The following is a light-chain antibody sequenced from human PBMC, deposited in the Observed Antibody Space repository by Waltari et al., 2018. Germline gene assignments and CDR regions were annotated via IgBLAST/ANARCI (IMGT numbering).Light chain of an antibody. Sequence: IQLTQAPSPLSASVGDRVTITFRVSQGVKVYLAWYQRKPGKAPKLLIYAASTLQSWVSSRFSGSGSGTDFTLTINSLQPEDIATYYCQQFNASPRTFGQGTNVEIK. V-gene: IGKV1-9*01. J-gene: IGKJ1*01. CDR2: AAS. CDR3: QQFNASPRT. CDR1: QGVKVY.